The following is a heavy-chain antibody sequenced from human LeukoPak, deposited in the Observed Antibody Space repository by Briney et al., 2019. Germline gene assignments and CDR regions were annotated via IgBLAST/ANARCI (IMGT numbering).Heavy chain of an antibody. D-gene: IGHD1-7*01. CDR2: LGGSGTDT. J-gene: IGHJ4*02. V-gene: IGHV3-23*01. CDR1: GFTFTNYA. CDR3: ARTTTIITPFDY. Sequence: GGSLRLSCAASGFTFTNYAMSWVRQAPGKGLEWVSALGGSGTDTYYADSVKGRFTISRDNSKNTLYLQMNSLRAEGTAVYYCARTTTIITPFDYWGQGTLVTVSS.